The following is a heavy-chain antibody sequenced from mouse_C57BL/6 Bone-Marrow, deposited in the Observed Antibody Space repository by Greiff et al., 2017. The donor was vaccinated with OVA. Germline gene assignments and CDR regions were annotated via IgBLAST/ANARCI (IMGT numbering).Heavy chain of an antibody. CDR1: GFTFSSYG. D-gene: IGHD2-5*01. V-gene: IGHV5-6*01. Sequence: EVHLVESGGDLVKPGGSLKLSCAASGFTFSSYGMSWVRQTPDKRLEWVATISSGGSYTYYPDSVKGRFTISRDNAKNTLYLQMSSLKSEDTAMYYCARESNYFFAYWGQGTLVTVSA. J-gene: IGHJ3*01. CDR2: ISSGGSYT. CDR3: ARESNYFFAY.